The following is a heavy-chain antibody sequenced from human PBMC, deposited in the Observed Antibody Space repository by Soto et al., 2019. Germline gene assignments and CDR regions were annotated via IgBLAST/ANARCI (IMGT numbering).Heavy chain of an antibody. CDR1: GFTFSSYA. J-gene: IGHJ4*02. CDR3: VKGIRRFLEWSTPDY. D-gene: IGHD3-3*01. V-gene: IGHV3-23*01. Sequence: EVQLLESGGGLVQPGGSLRLSCAASGFTFSSYAMSWVRQAPGKGLEWVSAISGSGGSTYYADSVKGRFTISRDNSKNTLYLQMDSLRAEDTAVYYCVKGIRRFLEWSTPDYWGQGTLVTVSS. CDR2: ISGSGGST.